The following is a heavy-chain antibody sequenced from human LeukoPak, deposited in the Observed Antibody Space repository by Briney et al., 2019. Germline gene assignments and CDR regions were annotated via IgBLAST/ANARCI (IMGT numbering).Heavy chain of an antibody. CDR1: GFTFSSYG. CDR3: ARDSQFGYYSTNFDY. J-gene: IGHJ4*02. CDR2: IWYDGSNK. V-gene: IGHV3-33*01. Sequence: PGGSLRLSCAASGFTFSSYGMHWVRQAPGKGLEWVAVIWYDGSNKYYTDSVKGRFTISRDNSKNTLYLQMNSLRAEDTAVYYCARDSQFGYYSTNFDYWGQGTLVTVSS. D-gene: IGHD3-22*01.